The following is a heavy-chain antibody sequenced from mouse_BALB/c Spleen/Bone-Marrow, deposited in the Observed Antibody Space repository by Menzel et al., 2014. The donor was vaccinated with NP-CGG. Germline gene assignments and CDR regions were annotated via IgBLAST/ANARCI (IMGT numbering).Heavy chain of an antibody. D-gene: IGHD2-4*01. V-gene: IGHV1-5*01. CDR3: TRVITTGSAWFAY. CDR2: IYPGNSDT. J-gene: IGHJ3*01. CDR1: GYTFTSYW. Sequence: SGTVLARPGASVKMSCKASGYTFTSYWMHWVKQRPGQGLEWIGTIYPGNSDTSYNQKFKGKAKLTAVTSTSTAYVELSSLTNEDSAVYYCTRVITTGSAWFAYWGQGTLVTVS.